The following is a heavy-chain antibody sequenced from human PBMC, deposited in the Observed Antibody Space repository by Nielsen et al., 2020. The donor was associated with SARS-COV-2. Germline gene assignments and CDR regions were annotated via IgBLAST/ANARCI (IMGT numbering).Heavy chain of an antibody. D-gene: IGHD6-19*01. CDR2: RHYTGNT. V-gene: IGHV4-31*03. CDR3: ATGAGWFDP. CDR1: GGSFSSGGSS. J-gene: IGHJ5*02. Sequence: SATLSLTCSVSGGSFSSGGSSYSWIRQHPGKGLEWIGLRHYTGNTYYNPSLQSRLFISVDTSKNQFSLRLSSVTAADTAVYYGATGAGWFDPWGQGTRVTVSS.